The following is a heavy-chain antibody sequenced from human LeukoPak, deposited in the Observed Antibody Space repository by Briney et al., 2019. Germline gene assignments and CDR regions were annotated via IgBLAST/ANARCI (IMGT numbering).Heavy chain of an antibody. CDR3: AREFDILTGYYPLTEALDI. Sequence: PGGSLRLSCAASGFTFSSYAMHWVRQAPGKGLEWVAVISYDGTNKYYIDSVKGRFTVSRDNSKNTLYLQMNSLRAQDTSVYYCAREFDILTGYYPLTEALDIWGQGTMVTVSS. J-gene: IGHJ3*02. CDR1: GFTFSSYA. CDR2: ISYDGTNK. D-gene: IGHD3-9*01. V-gene: IGHV3-30-3*01.